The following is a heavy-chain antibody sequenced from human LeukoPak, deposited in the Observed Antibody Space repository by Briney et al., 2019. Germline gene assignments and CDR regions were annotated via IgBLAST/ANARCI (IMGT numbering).Heavy chain of an antibody. V-gene: IGHV4-59*01. D-gene: IGHD3-22*01. Sequence: PSGTLSVTRNVSGGSISHFFWSLIRQPPGKGLEWLGDIYYSGSTNYNPSFKRRFTISVVTSENQHSLKLSSVTAADTAVYYCARGPPSEYYYDSSGYYSAENFQHWGQGTLVTVSS. J-gene: IGHJ1*01. CDR1: GGSISHFF. CDR2: IYYSGST. CDR3: ARGPPSEYYYDSSGYYSAENFQH.